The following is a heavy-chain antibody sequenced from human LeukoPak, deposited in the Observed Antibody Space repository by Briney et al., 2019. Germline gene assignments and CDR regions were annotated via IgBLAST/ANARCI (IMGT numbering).Heavy chain of an antibody. V-gene: IGHV1-18*01. J-gene: IGHJ5*02. D-gene: IGHD2-2*01. Sequence: GASVKVSCKASGYTFTSYGISWVRQAPGQGLEWMGWISAYSGNTNYAQKLQGRVTMTTDTSTSTAYMELRSLRSDDTAVYYCARRDCSSTSCYAKFNWFDPWGQGTLVTVSS. CDR2: ISAYSGNT. CDR3: ARRDCSSTSCYAKFNWFDP. CDR1: GYTFTSYG.